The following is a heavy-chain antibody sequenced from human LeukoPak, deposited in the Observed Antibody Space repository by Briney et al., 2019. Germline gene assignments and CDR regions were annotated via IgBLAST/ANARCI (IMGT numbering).Heavy chain of an antibody. CDR2: ISSSSSTI. D-gene: IGHD6-13*01. Sequence: GGSLRLSCAASGFTCSGYSMNWVRQAPGKGLEWVSYISSSSSTIYYADSVKGRFTISRDNAKNSLYLQMNSLRDEDTAVYYCAIYRSIGAAGDLSDYWGQGTLVTVSS. CDR3: AIYRSIGAAGDLSDY. V-gene: IGHV3-48*02. J-gene: IGHJ4*02. CDR1: GFTCSGYS.